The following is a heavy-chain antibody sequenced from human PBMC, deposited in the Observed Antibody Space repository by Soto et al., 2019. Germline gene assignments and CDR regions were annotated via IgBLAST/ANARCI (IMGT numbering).Heavy chain of an antibody. CDR1: GGSISSGGYY. Sequence: QVQLQESGPGLVKPSQTQSLTCTVSGGSISSGGYYWSWIRQHPGKGLEWIGYIYYGGSTYYNPSLMSRVTISVDTSKNQFSLKLSSVTAADTAVYYCARGRDCSTTSCSLDLRLGYYFDKWGQGTLVTVSS. CDR3: ARGRDCSTTSCSLDLRLGYYFDK. D-gene: IGHD2-2*01. J-gene: IGHJ4*02. CDR2: IYYGGST. V-gene: IGHV4-31*03.